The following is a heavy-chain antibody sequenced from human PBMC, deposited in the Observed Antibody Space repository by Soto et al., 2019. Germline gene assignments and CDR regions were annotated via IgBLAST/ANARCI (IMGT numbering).Heavy chain of an antibody. D-gene: IGHD1-26*01. CDR2: ISGYNGNT. Sequence: QVQLVQSGAEVKKPGASVKVSCKASGYTFINYGISWVRQAPGQGLEWMGWISGYNGNTNYAQKLQGRVTMTTDTSTSTAYMELRSLRSDDTAVYYCARDTGGGIYYWGYYFDYWGQGTLVTVSS. CDR3: ARDTGGGIYYWGYYFDY. J-gene: IGHJ4*02. CDR1: GYTFINYG. V-gene: IGHV1-18*01.